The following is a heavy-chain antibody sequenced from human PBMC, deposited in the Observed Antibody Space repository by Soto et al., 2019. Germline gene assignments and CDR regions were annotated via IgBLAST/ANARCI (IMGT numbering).Heavy chain of an antibody. CDR1: GYTFTGYY. CDR3: ARHPLGYSSSWYIRHYYYGMDV. CDR2: INPNSGGT. V-gene: IGHV1-2*02. D-gene: IGHD6-13*01. J-gene: IGHJ6*02. Sequence: ASVKVSCKASGYTFTGYYMHWVRQAPGQGLEWMGWINPNSGGTNYAQKFQGRVTMTRDTSISTAYMELSRLRSDDTAVYYCARHPLGYSSSWYIRHYYYGMDVWGQGTTVTVSS.